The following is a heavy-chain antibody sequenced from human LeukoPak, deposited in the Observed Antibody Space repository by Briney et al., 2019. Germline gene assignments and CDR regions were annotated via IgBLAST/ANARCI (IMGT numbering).Heavy chain of an antibody. J-gene: IGHJ4*02. CDR3: ARGPRSFDY. Sequence: GGSLRLSCAASGFTFSSYAMHWVRQAPGKGLEWVAVISYDGSNKYYADSVKGRFTISRDNSKNTLYLQMNSLRAEDTAVYYCARGPRSFDYWGQGTLATVSS. V-gene: IGHV3-30-3*01. CDR2: ISYDGSNK. CDR1: GFTFSSYA.